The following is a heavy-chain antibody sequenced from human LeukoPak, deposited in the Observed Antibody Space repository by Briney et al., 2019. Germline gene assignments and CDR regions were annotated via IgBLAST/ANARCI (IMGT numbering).Heavy chain of an antibody. V-gene: IGHV3-30*04. J-gene: IGHJ4*02. CDR1: GFTFRTYA. CDR3: ARALSTTAFDY. CDR2: ISDDGSNK. Sequence: QSGRSLRLSCAASGFTFRTYAMNSVRQAPGKGLEWVAVISDDGSNKYYAESVKGQFTISRDNSKNTMYLQMNSLRAEDTAVYSCARALSTTAFDYWGQGTLVTVSS. D-gene: IGHD4-17*01.